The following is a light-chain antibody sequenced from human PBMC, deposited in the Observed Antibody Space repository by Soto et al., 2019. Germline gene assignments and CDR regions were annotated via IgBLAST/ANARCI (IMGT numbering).Light chain of an antibody. Sequence: QSVLTQPPSVSAAPGQKVTISCSGSSSNIGNNYVSWYQQLPGTAPKLLVYDNNKRPSGIPDRFSGSKSGTSATLGITGLQTGDEADYYCGTWDSSLSAWVFGGVTKLTVL. CDR1: SSNIGNNY. CDR2: DNN. CDR3: GTWDSSLSAWV. J-gene: IGLJ3*02. V-gene: IGLV1-51*01.